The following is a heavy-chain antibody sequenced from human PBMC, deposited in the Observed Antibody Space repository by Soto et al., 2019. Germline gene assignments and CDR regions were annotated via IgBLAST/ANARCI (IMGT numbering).Heavy chain of an antibody. Sequence: QVQLVESGGGVVQPGRSLRLSCAASGFTFSSYGMHWVRQAPGKGLEWVAVIWYDGSNKYYADSVKGRFTISRDNSKNTLYLQMNSLRAEDTAVYYCARDGPSDAYYDQAYWGQGTLVTVSS. D-gene: IGHD3-22*01. J-gene: IGHJ4*02. V-gene: IGHV3-33*01. CDR2: IWYDGSNK. CDR3: ARDGPSDAYYDQAY. CDR1: GFTFSSYG.